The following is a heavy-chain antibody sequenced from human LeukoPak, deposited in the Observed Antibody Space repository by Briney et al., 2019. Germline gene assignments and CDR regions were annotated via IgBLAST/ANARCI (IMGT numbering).Heavy chain of an antibody. D-gene: IGHD2-8*01. Sequence: PSDTLSLTCTVSGGSISSYYWSWLRQPPGKGLEWIGYIYYSGSTNYNPSLKSRVTISVDTSKNQFSLKLSSVTAADTAVYYCARDPGVTGGDNWFDPWGQGTLVTVSS. J-gene: IGHJ5*02. CDR1: GGSISSYY. CDR3: ARDPGVTGGDNWFDP. V-gene: IGHV4-59*01. CDR2: IYYSGST.